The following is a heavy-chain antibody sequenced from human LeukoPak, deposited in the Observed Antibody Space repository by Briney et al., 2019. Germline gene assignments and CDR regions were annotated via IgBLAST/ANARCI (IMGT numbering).Heavy chain of an antibody. CDR1: GASIRSGDYY. V-gene: IGHV4-61*08. Sequence: SQTLSLTCTVSGASIRSGDYYWSWIRQPPGRGLEWIGFIYYNGNTNYNPSLKSRVTISFDTSKNQFSLRLTSVTSADTALYYCAGERVPEQGLQNDGFDIWGQGTLVTVSS. CDR2: IYYNGNT. D-gene: IGHD2-15*01. J-gene: IGHJ3*02. CDR3: AGERVPEQGLQNDGFDI.